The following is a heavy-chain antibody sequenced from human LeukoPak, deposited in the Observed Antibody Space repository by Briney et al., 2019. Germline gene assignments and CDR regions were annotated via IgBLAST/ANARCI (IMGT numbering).Heavy chain of an antibody. Sequence: DPSETLSLTCAVYGGSFSGYYWSWIRQPPGKGLEYIGYIYHSGSTYYNPSLKSRVTISVDRSKNQFSLKLTSVTAADTAVYYCARGRQYGSGSYYFDYWGQGTLVTVSS. CDR2: IYHSGST. D-gene: IGHD3-10*01. CDR3: ARGRQYGSGSYYFDY. V-gene: IGHV4-34*01. CDR1: GGSFSGYY. J-gene: IGHJ4*02.